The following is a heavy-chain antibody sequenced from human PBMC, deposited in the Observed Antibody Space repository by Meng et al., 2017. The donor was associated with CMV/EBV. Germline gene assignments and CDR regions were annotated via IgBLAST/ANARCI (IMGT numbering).Heavy chain of an antibody. D-gene: IGHD6-6*01. J-gene: IGHJ5*02. Sequence: QGPRGQSGAEVKKPGSSVKVSCKASGGTFSSYAISWVRQAPGQGLEWMGGIIPIFGTANYAQKFQGRVTITADESTSTAYMELSSLRSEDTAVYYCARDYSGIAARPGFDPWGQGTLVTVSS. CDR1: GGTFSSYA. CDR2: IIPIFGTA. CDR3: ARDYSGIAARPGFDP. V-gene: IGHV1-69*12.